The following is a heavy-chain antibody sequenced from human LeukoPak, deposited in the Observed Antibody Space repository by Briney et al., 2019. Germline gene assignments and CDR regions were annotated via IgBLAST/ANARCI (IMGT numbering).Heavy chain of an antibody. CDR3: ARTDDYYDFWSGYKNWFDP. Sequence: SETPSLTCTVSGGSISSYYWSWIRQPPGKGLEWIGYIYYSGSTNYNPSLKSRVTISVDTSKNQFSLKLSSVTAADTAVYYCARTDDYYDFWSGYKNWFDPWGQGTLVTVSS. J-gene: IGHJ5*02. CDR2: IYYSGST. V-gene: IGHV4-59*01. D-gene: IGHD3-3*01. CDR1: GGSISSYY.